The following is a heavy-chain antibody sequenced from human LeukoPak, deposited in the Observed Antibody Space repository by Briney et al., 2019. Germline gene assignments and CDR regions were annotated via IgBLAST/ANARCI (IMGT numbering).Heavy chain of an antibody. Sequence: SVKVSCRASGGTFSSYSINWVRQAPGQGLEWMGGIVPIFGTANYAQKLQGRVTMTTDTSTSTAYMELRSLRSDDTAVYYCARRLDYYDISGYHTLDYWGQGTLVTVSS. CDR1: GGTFSSYS. CDR3: ARRLDYYDISGYHTLDY. D-gene: IGHD3-22*01. V-gene: IGHV1-69*05. CDR2: IVPIFGTA. J-gene: IGHJ4*02.